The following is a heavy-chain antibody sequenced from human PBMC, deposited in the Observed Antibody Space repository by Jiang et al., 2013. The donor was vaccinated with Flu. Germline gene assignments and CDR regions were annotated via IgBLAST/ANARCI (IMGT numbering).Heavy chain of an antibody. Sequence: IGYIYYSGSTYYNPSLKSRVTISVDTSKNQFSLKLSSVTAADTAVYYCARGGGYCSSTSCHYFDYWGQGTLVTVSS. CDR2: IYYSGST. D-gene: IGHD2-2*01. J-gene: IGHJ4*02. CDR3: ARGGGYCSSTSCHYFDY. V-gene: IGHV4-31*02.